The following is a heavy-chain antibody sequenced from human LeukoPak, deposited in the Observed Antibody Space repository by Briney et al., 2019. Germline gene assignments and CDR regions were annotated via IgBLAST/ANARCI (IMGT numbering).Heavy chain of an antibody. Sequence: GESPKISCKGSGYNFTSYWIGWVRQMPGKGLEWMGIIYPGDSDTTYSPSFQGQVTISADKSISTTYLQWSSLKASDTAMYYCARHSSAWYKDPYDYWGQGTLVTVSS. V-gene: IGHV5-51*01. CDR1: GYNFTSYW. CDR3: ARHSSAWYKDPYDY. CDR2: IYPGDSDT. J-gene: IGHJ4*02. D-gene: IGHD6-13*01.